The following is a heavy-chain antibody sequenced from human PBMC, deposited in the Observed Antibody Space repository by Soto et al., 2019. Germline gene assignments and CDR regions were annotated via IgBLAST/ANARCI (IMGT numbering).Heavy chain of an antibody. CDR3: ARISAPYYYDSSGSLDY. V-gene: IGHV1-69*13. CDR1: GGTFSSYA. D-gene: IGHD3-22*01. J-gene: IGHJ4*02. CDR2: IIPIFGTA. Sequence: SSVKVSCKASGGTFSSYAISWVRQAPGQGLEWMGGIIPIFGTANYAQKFQGRVTITADESTSTAYMELSSLRSEDTAVYYCARISAPYYYDSSGSLDYWGQGTLVTVSS.